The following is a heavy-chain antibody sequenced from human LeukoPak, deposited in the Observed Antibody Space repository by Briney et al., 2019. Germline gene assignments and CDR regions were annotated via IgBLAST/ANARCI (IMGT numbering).Heavy chain of an antibody. CDR3: AKDRVSSGWASFDY. D-gene: IGHD6-19*01. V-gene: IGHV3-23*01. CDR2: ISGSGGST. CDR1: GFTFSSYA. Sequence: GGSLRLSCAASGFTFSSYAMSWVRQAPGKGLEWVSAISGSGGSTYYADSVKGRFTISRDKSKNTLYLQMNSLRAEDTAVYYCAKDRVSSGWASFDYWGQGTLVTVSS. J-gene: IGHJ4*02.